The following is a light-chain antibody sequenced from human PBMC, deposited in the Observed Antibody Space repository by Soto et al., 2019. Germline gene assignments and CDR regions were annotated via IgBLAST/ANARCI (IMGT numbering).Light chain of an antibody. CDR1: QNINNN. J-gene: IGKJ5*01. CDR3: QQYENLPT. Sequence: ETHMTHCPSSLAASIGEGVTITLKASQNINNNINGYQQKPGRGPKLLIYDASNLEAGVASRFRGSGSGTDFTFTISRLQPEDIATYYCQQYENLPTFGQGTRLEVK. V-gene: IGKV1-33*01. CDR2: DAS.